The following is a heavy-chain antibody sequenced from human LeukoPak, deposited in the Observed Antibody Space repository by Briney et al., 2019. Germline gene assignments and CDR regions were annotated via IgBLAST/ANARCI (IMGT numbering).Heavy chain of an antibody. D-gene: IGHD3-22*01. CDR3: AKTPYYYDSSGYYYIYFDY. CDR1: GFTFSSYA. J-gene: IGHJ4*02. Sequence: GGSLRLSCAASGFTFSSYAMSWVRQAPGKGLEWVSAISGSGGSIYYADSVKGRFTISRDNSKNTLYLQMNSLRAEDTAVYYCAKTPYYYDSSGYYYIYFDYWGQGTLVTVSS. V-gene: IGHV3-23*01. CDR2: ISGSGGSI.